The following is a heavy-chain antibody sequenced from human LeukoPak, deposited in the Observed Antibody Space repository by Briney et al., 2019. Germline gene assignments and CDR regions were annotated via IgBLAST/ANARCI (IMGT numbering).Heavy chain of an antibody. V-gene: IGHV3-30*18. D-gene: IGHD5-12*01. CDR2: ISYDGSNK. Sequence: GRSLRLSCAASGFTFSSYGMHWVRQAPGKGLEWVAVISYDGSNKYYADSVKGRFTISRDNSKNTLYLQMNSLRAEDTAVYYCAKTVTPRGYGTGIDYWGQGTLVTVSS. CDR3: AKTVTPRGYGTGIDY. J-gene: IGHJ4*02. CDR1: GFTFSSYG.